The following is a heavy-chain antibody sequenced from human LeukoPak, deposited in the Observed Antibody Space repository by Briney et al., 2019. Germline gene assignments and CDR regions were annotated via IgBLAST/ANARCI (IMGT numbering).Heavy chain of an antibody. CDR3: ARAGYYYGSGSSDFDY. J-gene: IGHJ4*02. Sequence: SETLSLTCAVSGGSISSGGYSWSWIRQPPGKGLEWIGYIYYSGSTYYNPSLKSRVTISVDTSKNQFSLKLSSVTAADTAVYYCARAGYYYGSGSSDFDYWGQGTLVTVSS. CDR1: GGSISSGGYS. CDR2: IYYSGST. D-gene: IGHD3-10*01. V-gene: IGHV4-30-4*07.